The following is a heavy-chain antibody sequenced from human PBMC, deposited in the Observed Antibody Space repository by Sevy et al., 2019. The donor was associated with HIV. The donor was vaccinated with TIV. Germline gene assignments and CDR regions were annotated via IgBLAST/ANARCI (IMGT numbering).Heavy chain of an antibody. CDR1: GFIFGDYD. V-gene: IGHV3-30*03. CDR3: VAEPPSGGHGNYHYGLDL. J-gene: IGHJ6*02. D-gene: IGHD3-16*01. CDR2: ISDRGDQT. Sequence: GGSLRLSCTVSGFIFGDYDMHWVRQAPGKGLEWVSLISDRGDQTFYGESVKGRSTISRDNAKNTLYLQMSRLRHEDTAVYYCVAEPPSGGHGNYHYGLDLWGQGTTVTVSS.